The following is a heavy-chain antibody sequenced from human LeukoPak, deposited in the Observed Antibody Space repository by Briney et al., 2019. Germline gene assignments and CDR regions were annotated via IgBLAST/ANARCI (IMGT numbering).Heavy chain of an antibody. Sequence: GGSLRLSCAASGFTFSSYAMHWVRQAPGKGLEWVAVISYDGSNKYYADSVKGRFTIPRDNSKNTLYLQMNSLRAEDTAVYYCATDSYEDYWGQGTLVTVSS. CDR3: ATDSYEDY. CDR1: GFTFSSYA. V-gene: IGHV3-30*01. D-gene: IGHD5-18*01. CDR2: ISYDGSNK. J-gene: IGHJ4*02.